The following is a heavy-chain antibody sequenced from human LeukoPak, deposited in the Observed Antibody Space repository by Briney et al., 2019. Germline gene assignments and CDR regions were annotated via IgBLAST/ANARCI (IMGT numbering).Heavy chain of an antibody. J-gene: IGHJ6*02. D-gene: IGHD3-10*01. V-gene: IGHV5-10-1*01. Sequence: GESLKISCKGSGYSFTSYWISWERQMPGKGLEWMGRIDPSDSYTNYSPSFQGHVTISADKSISTAYLQWSSLKASDTAMYYCARPFGDPLSYYYYGMDVWGQGTTVTVSS. CDR1: GYSFTSYW. CDR3: ARPFGDPLSYYYYGMDV. CDR2: IDPSDSYT.